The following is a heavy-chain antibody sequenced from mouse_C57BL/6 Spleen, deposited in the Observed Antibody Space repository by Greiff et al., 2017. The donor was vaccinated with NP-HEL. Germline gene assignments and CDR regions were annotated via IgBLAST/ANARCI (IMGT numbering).Heavy chain of an antibody. CDR1: GYTFTSYW. V-gene: IGHV1-55*01. D-gene: IGHD1-1*01. J-gene: IGHJ4*01. CDR3: ARDAYYGSRGAMDY. Sequence: QVQLKQPGAELVKPGASVKMSCKASGYTFTSYWITWVKQRPGQGLEWIGDIYPGSGSTNYNEKFKSKATLTVDTSSSTAYMQLSSLTSEDSAVYYCARDAYYGSRGAMDYWGQGTSVTVSS. CDR2: IYPGSGST.